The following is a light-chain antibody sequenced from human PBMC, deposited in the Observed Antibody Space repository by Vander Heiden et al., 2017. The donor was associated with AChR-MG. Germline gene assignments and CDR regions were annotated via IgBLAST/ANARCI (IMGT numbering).Light chain of an antibody. Sequence: EIVLTQSPGTLSLSPGERVTLSCRASQSVFNNYVAWYQHKPGQAPRLLIYGATSRATDIPDRFSGSGSETDFTLTISRLEPEDFAVFYCQQEGSSPSTFGQGTKLEIK. CDR1: QSVFNNY. CDR3: QQEGSSPST. CDR2: GAT. V-gene: IGKV3-20*01. J-gene: IGKJ2*02.